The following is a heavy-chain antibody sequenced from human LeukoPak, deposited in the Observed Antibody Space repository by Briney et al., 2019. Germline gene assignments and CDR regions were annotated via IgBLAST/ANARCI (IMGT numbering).Heavy chain of an antibody. V-gene: IGHV3-48*03. CDR1: GFTFSTYE. Sequence: GGSLRLSCEASGFTFSTYEMNWVRQTPGKGLEWVSCIGSSGSTIYYADSVKGRFTISRDNGKNSLYLHMNSLRAEDTAVYYCARDDTHYGSSGSFYDAFDIWGQGTMVTVSS. D-gene: IGHD3-22*01. CDR2: IGSSGSTI. J-gene: IGHJ3*02. CDR3: ARDDTHYGSSGSFYDAFDI.